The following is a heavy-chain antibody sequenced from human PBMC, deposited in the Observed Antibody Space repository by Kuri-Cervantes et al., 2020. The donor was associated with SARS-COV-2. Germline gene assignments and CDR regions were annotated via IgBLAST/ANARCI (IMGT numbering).Heavy chain of an antibody. Sequence: SVKVSCKASGFTFTSSDVQWVRQARGQRLEWIGWIVVGSGNTNYAQKFQERVTITRDMSTSTAYMELSSLRSEDTAVYYCAASYQLDYWGQGTLVTVSS. V-gene: IGHV1-58*01. CDR2: IVVGSGNT. J-gene: IGHJ4*02. CDR1: GFTFTSSD. CDR3: AASYQLDY. D-gene: IGHD2-2*01.